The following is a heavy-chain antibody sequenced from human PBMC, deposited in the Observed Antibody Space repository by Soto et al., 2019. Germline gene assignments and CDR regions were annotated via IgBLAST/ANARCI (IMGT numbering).Heavy chain of an antibody. CDR2: IYYSGST. CDR1: GGSISSGGYY. CDR3: ARQPHYYGSENPWEFDY. V-gene: IGHV4-31*03. J-gene: IGHJ4*02. D-gene: IGHD3-10*01. Sequence: QVQLQESGPGLVKPSQTLSLTCTVSGGSISSGGYYWSWIRQHPGKGLEWIGYIYYSGSTYYNPSLKSRVTISVDTSKNQFSLKLSSVTAADTAVYYCARQPHYYGSENPWEFDYWGQGTLVTVSS.